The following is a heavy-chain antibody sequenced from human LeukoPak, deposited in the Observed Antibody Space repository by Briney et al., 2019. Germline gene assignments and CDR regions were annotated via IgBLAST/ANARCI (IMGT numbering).Heavy chain of an antibody. D-gene: IGHD3-10*01. J-gene: IGHJ1*01. CDR1: GFXFSTYA. V-gene: IGHV3-23*01. CDR3: AKNRGVYYYGDFQH. CDR2: ISGGGGST. Sequence: GGSLRLSCEASGFXFSTYAMSWVRQAPGKGLEWVSGISGGGGSTDYADSVKGRFTISRDNSKNTLYLQMNSLRAEDTALYYCAKNRGVYYYGDFQHWGQGTLVTVSS.